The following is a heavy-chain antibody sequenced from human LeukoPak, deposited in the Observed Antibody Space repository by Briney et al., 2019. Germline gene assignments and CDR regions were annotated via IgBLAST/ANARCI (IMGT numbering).Heavy chain of an antibody. CDR3: ARDYYDSSGYYYAL. CDR1: GGSTSSYY. CDR2: IYTSGGT. Sequence: PSETLSLTCTVSGGSTSSYYWSWIRQPAGKGLEWIGRIYTSGGTNYNPSLKSRVTMSIDTSKNQFSLKLSSVTAADTAVYYCARDYYDSSGYYYALWGQGTLVTVSS. V-gene: IGHV4-4*07. D-gene: IGHD3-22*01. J-gene: IGHJ4*02.